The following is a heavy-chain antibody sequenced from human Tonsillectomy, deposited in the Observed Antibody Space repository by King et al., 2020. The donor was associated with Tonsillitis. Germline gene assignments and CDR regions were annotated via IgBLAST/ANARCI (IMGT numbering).Heavy chain of an antibody. V-gene: IGHV3-23*04. CDR3: AKRGGITLFGVVIRDYFDY. CDR1: GFTFSSYA. D-gene: IGHD3-3*01. J-gene: IGHJ4*02. Sequence: VQLVESGGGLVQPGGSLRLSCAASGFTFSSYAMSWVRQAPGKGLEWVSAISGSGGSTYYADSVKGRFTISRDNSKNTLYLQMNSLRAEDTAVYYCAKRGGITLFGVVIRDYFDYWGQGTLVTVSS. CDR2: ISGSGGST.